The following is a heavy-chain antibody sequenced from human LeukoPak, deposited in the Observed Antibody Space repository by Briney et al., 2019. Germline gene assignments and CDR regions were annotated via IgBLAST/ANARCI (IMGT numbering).Heavy chain of an antibody. V-gene: IGHV4-34*01. CDR1: GGSFSGYD. D-gene: IGHD3-22*01. Sequence: SKTLSLTCAVYGGSFSGYDWSWIPQPPGKGLEWIGEINHSGTTNYHPSLKSRVTISVDTSKNQFSLKLSSVTAEDTAVYYCARGESTYYYDSSGYRSLHYMDVWGKGTTVTVSS. CDR2: INHSGTT. J-gene: IGHJ6*03. CDR3: ARGESTYYYDSSGYRSLHYMDV.